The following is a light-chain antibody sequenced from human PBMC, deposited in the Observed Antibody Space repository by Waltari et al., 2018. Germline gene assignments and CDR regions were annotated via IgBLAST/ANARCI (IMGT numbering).Light chain of an antibody. J-gene: IGLJ2*01. V-gene: IGLV1-44*01. Sequence: QSVLPPPPSASGTPGQRVTISCSGGRSNIGSNTDNWYPQLPGTAPKPLLVCKNHRPSGVPDRFSGSRSGTPASLAISGLQSEDEADYSCAAWDDSLTGVVFGGGTKLTVL. CDR1: RSNIGSNT. CDR2: CKN. CDR3: AAWDDSLTGVV.